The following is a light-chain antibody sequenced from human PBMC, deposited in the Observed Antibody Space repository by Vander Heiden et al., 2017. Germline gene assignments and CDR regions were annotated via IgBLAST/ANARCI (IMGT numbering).Light chain of an antibody. V-gene: IGLV2-11*01. Sequence: QSALTQPRPVSGSPGQSVTLSCTGTSSDVGGYNYVSWYQQHPGKAPILMIYDVTKRPSGVPDRFSGSKSGSMASLTVSGLQAEDEADYYCCSYAGSLWVFGGGTELTVL. CDR3: CSYAGSLWV. J-gene: IGLJ3*02. CDR1: SSDVGGYNY. CDR2: DVT.